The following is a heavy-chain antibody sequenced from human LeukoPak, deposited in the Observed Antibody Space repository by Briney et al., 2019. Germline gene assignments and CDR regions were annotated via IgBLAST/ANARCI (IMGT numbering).Heavy chain of an antibody. Sequence: GGSLRLSCAASGFTFSSYAMSWIRQAPGKGLEWVSYISSSGSTIYYADSVKGRFTISRDNAKNSLYLQMNSLRAEDTAVYYCARTVRFLEWLYYFDYWGQGTLVTVSS. D-gene: IGHD3-3*01. J-gene: IGHJ4*02. CDR1: GFTFSSYA. CDR3: ARTVRFLEWLYYFDY. V-gene: IGHV3-11*01. CDR2: ISSSGSTI.